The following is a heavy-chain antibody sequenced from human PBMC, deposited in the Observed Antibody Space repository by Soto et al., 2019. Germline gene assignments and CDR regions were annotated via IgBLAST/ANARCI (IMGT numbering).Heavy chain of an antibody. V-gene: IGHV1-18*01. CDR3: ARTWWERDCTNGVCYDNWFDP. CDR2: ISAYNGNT. D-gene: IGHD2-8*01. Sequence: QVQLVQSGAEVKKPGASVKVSCKASGYTFTSYGISWVRQAPGQGLEWMGWISAYNGNTNYAQKLQGRVTMTTDTSTSTAYMELRSLRSDDTAVYYCARTWWERDCTNGVCYDNWFDPWGQGTLVTVSS. CDR1: GYTFTSYG. J-gene: IGHJ5*02.